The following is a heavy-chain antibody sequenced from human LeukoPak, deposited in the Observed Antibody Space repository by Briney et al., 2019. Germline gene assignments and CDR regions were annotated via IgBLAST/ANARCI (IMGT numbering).Heavy chain of an antibody. J-gene: IGHJ4*02. CDR1: GFTFSSYS. CDR2: ISSSSSYI. V-gene: IGHV3-21*01. D-gene: IGHD3-9*01. Sequence: GGSLRLSCAASGFTFSSYSMNWVRQAPGKGLEWVSSISSSSSYIYYADSVKGRFTISRDNAKNSLYLQMNSLRAEDTAVYYCARDREYYDILTGYHNDYWGQGTLGTVSS. CDR3: ARDREYYDILTGYHNDY.